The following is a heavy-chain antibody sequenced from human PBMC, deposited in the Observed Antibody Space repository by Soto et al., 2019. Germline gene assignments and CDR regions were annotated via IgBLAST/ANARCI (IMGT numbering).Heavy chain of an antibody. J-gene: IGHJ4*02. CDR2: ISGSGGST. CDR3: AKDQVYGYCSRTSCPPFDY. V-gene: IGHV3-23*01. CDR1: GFTFSSYA. Sequence: PGGSLRLACAASGFTFSSYAMSWVRQAPGKGLEWVSAISGSGGSTYYADSVKGRFTISRDNSKNTLYLQMNSLRAEDTAVYYCAKDQVYGYCSRTSCPPFDYWGQGTLVTVSS. D-gene: IGHD2-2*01.